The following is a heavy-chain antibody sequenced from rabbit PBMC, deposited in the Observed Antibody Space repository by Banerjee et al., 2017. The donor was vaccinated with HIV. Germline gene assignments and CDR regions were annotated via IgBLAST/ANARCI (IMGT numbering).Heavy chain of an antibody. CDR1: GFSFSNKYV. J-gene: IGHJ4*01. CDR3: ARDFDL. V-gene: IGHV1S45*01. CDR2: IYAGKGSI. Sequence: QEQLVESGGGLVKPEGSLTLTCTASGFSFSNKYVMCWVRQAPGKGLEWIGIIYAGKGSIDYANWVNGRFTISKTSSTTVDLKMTSLTAADTATYFCARDFDLWGQGTLVTVS.